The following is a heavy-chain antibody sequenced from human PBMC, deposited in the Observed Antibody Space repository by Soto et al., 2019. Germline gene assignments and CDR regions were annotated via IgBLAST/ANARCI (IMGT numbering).Heavy chain of an antibody. V-gene: IGHV3-21*01. Sequence: EVRLVESGGGLVKPGGSLRLSCAVTGFTLSIYSMNWVRQAPGKGLEWVSSISSSSSYIYYADSVKGRFTISRDNAKNSLYLQMNSLRAEDTAVYYCARDRGIAVAGTEAFDIWGQGTMVTVSS. CDR3: ARDRGIAVAGTEAFDI. CDR2: ISSSSSYI. D-gene: IGHD6-19*01. CDR1: GFTLSIYS. J-gene: IGHJ3*02.